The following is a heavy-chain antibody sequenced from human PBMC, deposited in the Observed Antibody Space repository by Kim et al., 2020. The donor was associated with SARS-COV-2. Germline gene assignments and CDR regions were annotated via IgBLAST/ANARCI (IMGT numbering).Heavy chain of an antibody. J-gene: IGHJ6*02. V-gene: IGHV4-30-2*01. CDR1: GGSINNVGYS. D-gene: IGHD3-16*01. CDR3: ARGSYASGMDV. CDR2: IYDSGTT. Sequence: SETLSLTCAVSGGSINNVGYSWSWIRQLPGMGLEWIGYIYDSGTTYYSPSLKSRVTISLDRSRTQFFLNLNSVTAADTAVYYCARGSYASGMDVWCQGT.